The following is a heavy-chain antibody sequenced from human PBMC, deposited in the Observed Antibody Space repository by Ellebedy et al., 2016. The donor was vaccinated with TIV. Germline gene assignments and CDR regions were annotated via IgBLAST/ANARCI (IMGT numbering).Heavy chain of an antibody. V-gene: IGHV1-69*04. CDR3: ARTVSYSSGWYGY. Sequence: AASVKVSCKASGGTFSNYVISWVRQAPGQGLEWMGRIIPILGIANYAQKFKGRVTITADKSTSTAYMELSSLRTEDTAVFYCARTVSYSSGWYGYWGQGTLVTVSS. J-gene: IGHJ4*02. CDR2: IIPILGIA. D-gene: IGHD6-19*01. CDR1: GGTFSNYV.